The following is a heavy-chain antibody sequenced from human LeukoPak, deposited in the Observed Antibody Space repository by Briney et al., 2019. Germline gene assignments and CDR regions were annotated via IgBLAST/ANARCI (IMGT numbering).Heavy chain of an antibody. V-gene: IGHV1-46*01. CDR2: INPSGGST. CDR3: ARNNYGGNARGYYYYYMDV. D-gene: IGHD4-23*01. CDR1: GYTFTSYY. J-gene: IGHJ6*03. Sequence: ASVKVSCKASGYTFTSYYMHWVRQAPGQGLEWMGIINPSGGSTSYAQKFQGRVTMTWDTSTSTVYMELSSLRSEDTAVYYCARNNYGGNARGYYYYYMDVWGKGTTVTVSS.